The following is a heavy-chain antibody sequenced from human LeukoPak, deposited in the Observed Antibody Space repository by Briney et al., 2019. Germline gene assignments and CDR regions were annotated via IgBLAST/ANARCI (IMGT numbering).Heavy chain of an antibody. D-gene: IGHD4-17*01. CDR3: ARRVYGAVTGIDY. CDR2: INSDGSST. Sequence: GGSLRLSCVASGFTFSSYWMHWVRQAPGKGLVWVSRINSDGSSTSYADSVKGRFTISRDNAKNTLYLQMSSLRAEDTAVYYRARRVYGAVTGIDYWGQGTLVTVSS. J-gene: IGHJ4*02. V-gene: IGHV3-74*01. CDR1: GFTFSSYW.